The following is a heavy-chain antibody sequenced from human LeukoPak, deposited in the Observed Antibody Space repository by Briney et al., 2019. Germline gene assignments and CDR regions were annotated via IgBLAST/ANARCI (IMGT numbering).Heavy chain of an antibody. CDR3: ARSQY. V-gene: IGHV3-7*01. J-gene: IGHJ4*02. CDR2: IKRDGSER. Sequence: GGSLRLSCAASGLTFSNHGMHWVRQAPGKGLEWVANIKRDGSERYYVDSVEGRFTISRDNAKNSLYLQMNSLRAEDTAVYYCARSQYWGQGTLVTVSS. CDR1: GLTFSNHG.